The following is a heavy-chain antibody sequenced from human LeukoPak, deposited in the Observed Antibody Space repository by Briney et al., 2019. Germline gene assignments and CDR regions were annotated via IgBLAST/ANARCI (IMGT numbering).Heavy chain of an antibody. V-gene: IGHV4-39*01. D-gene: IGHD6-13*01. CDR3: ARPDSSRAMDA. J-gene: IGHJ6*02. CDR2: IYYSGST. CDR1: GGSISSSSYY. Sequence: PSETLSLTCTVSGGSISSSSYYWGWIRQPPGKGLEWIGSIYYSGSTYYNPSLKSRVTISVDTSKNQFSLKLSSVTAADTAVYYCARPDSSRAMDAWGQGTTVTVSS.